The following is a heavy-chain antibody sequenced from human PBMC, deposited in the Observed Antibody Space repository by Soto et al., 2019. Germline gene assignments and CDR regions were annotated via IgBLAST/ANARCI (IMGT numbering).Heavy chain of an antibody. CDR1: GYIFTHYG. J-gene: IGHJ4*02. D-gene: IGHD3-16*01. V-gene: IGHV1-18*01. CDR2: INGYNGKA. CDR3: ARWDGIFGAGGVD. Sequence: QVQLVQSGAEVRKPGASVKVSCKASGYIFTHYGIGWVRQAPGQGLEWMGWINGYNGKANYAQDSRGRVSITTDISTSTAYMDLRSLPSDATGVYDCARWDGIFGAGGVDWGQGTLVTASS.